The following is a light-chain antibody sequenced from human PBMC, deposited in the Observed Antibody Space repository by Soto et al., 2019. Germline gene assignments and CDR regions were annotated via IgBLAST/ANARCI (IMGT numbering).Light chain of an antibody. CDR3: QQYNNWPFT. V-gene: IGKV3-15*01. CDR2: GAS. CDR1: EGVTSN. J-gene: IGKJ3*01. Sequence: EIVMTQSPATLSVSPGETATLSCRASEGVTSNLAWYHQKPGQAPRLFIYGASTRATGVPARFSGSGSGTEFTLTINSLQSEDFAVYYWQQYNNWPFTFGPGTKVEIK.